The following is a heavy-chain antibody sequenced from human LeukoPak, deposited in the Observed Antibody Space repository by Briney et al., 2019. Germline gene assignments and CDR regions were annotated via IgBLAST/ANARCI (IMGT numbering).Heavy chain of an antibody. CDR1: GDFISNRNC. CDR2: IYHNGAT. Sequence: PSETLSLTCTVSGDFISNRNCWTWVRQPPGKGLEWIGEIYHNGATNYKPSLKSRVTMSLDKSKNQFSLKLNSVTAADTAVYYCVRNAGNSDYDSWGQGTLVTVSS. D-gene: IGHD4-23*01. J-gene: IGHJ4*02. V-gene: IGHV4-4*02. CDR3: VRNAGNSDYDS.